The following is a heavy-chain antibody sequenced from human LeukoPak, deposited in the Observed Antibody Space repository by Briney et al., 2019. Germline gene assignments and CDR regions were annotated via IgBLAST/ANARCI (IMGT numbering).Heavy chain of an antibody. CDR2: IKSKGGGETK. J-gene: IGHJ4*02. V-gene: IGHV3-15*01. D-gene: IGHD3-3*01. Sequence: GGSLRLSCAASGIDFPAAWMSWVRQAPGKGPEWVGRIKSKGGGETKDYAAPAKGRFIISRDDSKSTMYLQMNGLRTEDTAVHYCAWQTTFDFWRMDYWGLGTLVAVSS. CDR1: GIDFPAAW. CDR3: AWQTTFDFWRMDY.